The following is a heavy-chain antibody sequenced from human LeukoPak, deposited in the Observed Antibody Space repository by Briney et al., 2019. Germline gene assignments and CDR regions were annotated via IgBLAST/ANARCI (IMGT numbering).Heavy chain of an antibody. Sequence: ASVKVSCKASGYIFTGYYMHWVRQAPGQGLEWMGWINPNSGGTNYAQKFQGRVTMTRDTSISTAYMELSRLRSDDTAVYYCARDRVRGVITHFDYWGQGTLVTVSS. J-gene: IGHJ4*02. V-gene: IGHV1-2*02. CDR2: INPNSGGT. CDR3: ARDRVRGVITHFDY. D-gene: IGHD3-10*01. CDR1: GYIFTGYY.